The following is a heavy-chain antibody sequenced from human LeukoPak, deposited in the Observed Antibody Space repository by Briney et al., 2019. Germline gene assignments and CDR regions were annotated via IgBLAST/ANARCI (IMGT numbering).Heavy chain of an antibody. CDR2: ISGSGGST. V-gene: IGHV3-23*01. Sequence: SGGSLRLSCAASGFTVSSNYAMSWVRQAPGKGLEWVSAISGSGGSTYYADSVKGRFTISRDNSKNTLYLQMNSLRAEDTAVYYCAKPRWAFDYWGQGTLVTVSS. D-gene: IGHD4-23*01. CDR3: AKPRWAFDY. J-gene: IGHJ4*02. CDR1: GFTVSSNYA.